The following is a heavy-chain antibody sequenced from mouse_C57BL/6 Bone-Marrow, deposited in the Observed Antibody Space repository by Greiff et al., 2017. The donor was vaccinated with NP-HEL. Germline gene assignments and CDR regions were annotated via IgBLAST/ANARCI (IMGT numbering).Heavy chain of an antibody. CDR1: GFNIKDDY. J-gene: IGHJ2*01. D-gene: IGHD1-2*01. V-gene: IGHV14-4*01. CDR3: TTDVRPYYFDY. Sequence: VQLQQSGAELVRPGASVKLSCTASGFNIKDDYMHWVKQRPEQGLEWIGWIDPENGDTEYASKFQGKATITADTASNTAYLQLSSLTSEDTAVYYCTTDVRPYYFDYWGQGTTLTVSS. CDR2: IDPENGDT.